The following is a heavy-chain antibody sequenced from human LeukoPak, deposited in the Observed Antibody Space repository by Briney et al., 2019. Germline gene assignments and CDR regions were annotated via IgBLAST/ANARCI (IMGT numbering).Heavy chain of an antibody. J-gene: IGHJ5*02. Sequence: GGSLRLSCAASGFTFSSYAMSWVRQAPGKGLEWVSAISGSGGSTYYADSVKGRFTISRDNSKNTLYLQMNSLRAEDTAVYYCAKAPSYTVTTNWFDPWGQGTLVTVSS. V-gene: IGHV3-23*01. CDR2: ISGSGGST. CDR1: GFTFSSYA. D-gene: IGHD4-17*01. CDR3: AKAPSYTVTTNWFDP.